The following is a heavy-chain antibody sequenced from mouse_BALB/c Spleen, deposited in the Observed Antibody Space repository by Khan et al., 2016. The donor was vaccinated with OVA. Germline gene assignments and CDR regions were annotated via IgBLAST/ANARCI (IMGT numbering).Heavy chain of an antibody. V-gene: IGHV5-6*01. CDR1: GFTFSSYG. CDR3: ARSNTTSEGDYCAKDY. D-gene: IGHD1-1*01. Sequence: EVELVESGGDLVNPGGSLKLSCAASGFTFSSYGMSWVRQTPDKRLEWVATISSGGHYTYFPDSVRGRFTISRDNAKNTLYLQMSSLKSEDTAMYYCARSNTTSEGDYCAKDYWGQGTSVTVSS. J-gene: IGHJ4*01. CDR2: ISSGGHYT.